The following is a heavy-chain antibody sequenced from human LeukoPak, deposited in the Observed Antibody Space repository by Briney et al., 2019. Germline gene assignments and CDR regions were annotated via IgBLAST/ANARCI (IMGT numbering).Heavy chain of an antibody. Sequence: GGSLRLSCAASGSTFTTYWMHWVRQAPGKGLVWVSHINSDGSITSYADSVKGRFTISRDNAKNTLYLQMNSLRAEDTAVYYCARAGQITIFGVVILPYGMDVWGQGTTVTVSS. CDR3: ARAGQITIFGVVILPYGMDV. D-gene: IGHD3-3*01. V-gene: IGHV3-74*01. CDR2: INSDGSIT. J-gene: IGHJ6*02. CDR1: GSTFTTYW.